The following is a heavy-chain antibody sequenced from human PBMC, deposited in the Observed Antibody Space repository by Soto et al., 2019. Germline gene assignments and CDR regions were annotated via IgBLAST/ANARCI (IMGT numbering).Heavy chain of an antibody. J-gene: IGHJ4*02. Sequence: PSETLSLTCAVSGGSIISSNWWNCVRQPPGKGLEWIGEIYHSGRTYYKPSLKSRVAMSVDTSKNQFSLKLTSATAAETAVYYCARRDWSGSTSHFYFDYWGQGVLVT. CDR2: IYHSGRT. V-gene: IGHV4-4*02. CDR1: GGSIISSNW. CDR3: ARRDWSGSTSHFYFDY. D-gene: IGHD3-9*01.